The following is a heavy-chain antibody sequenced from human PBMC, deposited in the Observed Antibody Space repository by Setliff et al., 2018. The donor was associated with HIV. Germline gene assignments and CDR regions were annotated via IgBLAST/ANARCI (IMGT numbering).Heavy chain of an antibody. J-gene: IGHJ4*02. Sequence: AASVKVSCKASGYSFTQYAMHWVRQAPGQRPEWMGWINVGNGNTKYSQKFQGSVTITRDTSASTAYMELISLRSEDTAEYYCAREEYHDFWSGFSNWGQGTLVTVSS. V-gene: IGHV1-3*01. CDR2: INVGNGNT. D-gene: IGHD3-3*01. CDR3: AREEYHDFWSGFSN. CDR1: GYSFTQYA.